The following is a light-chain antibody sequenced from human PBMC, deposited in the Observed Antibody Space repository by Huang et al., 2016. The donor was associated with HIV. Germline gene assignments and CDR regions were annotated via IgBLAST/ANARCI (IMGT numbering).Light chain of an antibody. J-gene: IGKJ1*01. V-gene: IGKV3-11*01. CDR1: QSVGSY. CDR2: GAS. CDR3: QQRSNRTPTT. Sequence: EIILTQSPATLSLSPGERATLSCRASQSVGSYLAWYQQKPGQAPRLLIYGASNRATGIPARFSGGGSGTDFTLTIRGLEPDDFAVYFCQQRSNRTPTTFGQGTKVE.